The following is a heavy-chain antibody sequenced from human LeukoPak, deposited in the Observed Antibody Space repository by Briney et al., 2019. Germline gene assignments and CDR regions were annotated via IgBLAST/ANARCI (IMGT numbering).Heavy chain of an antibody. J-gene: IGHJ4*02. CDR2: ISAYNGNT. CDR3: ARGRYDSSPPDS. D-gene: IGHD3-22*01. Sequence: ASVNASCTPSGYTFTNYGISWVRQASGQGLEWMGWISAYNGNTNYAQKLQGRVTMTADTSTTTGYMELRSLRSDDTAVYYCARGRYDSSPPDSWGQGTLVTVSS. V-gene: IGHV1-18*01. CDR1: GYTFTNYG.